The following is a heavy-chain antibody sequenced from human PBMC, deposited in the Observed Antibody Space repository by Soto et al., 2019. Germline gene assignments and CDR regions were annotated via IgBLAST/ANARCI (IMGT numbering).Heavy chain of an antibody. CDR2: SSNSGTFA. D-gene: IGHD1-1*01. V-gene: IGHV3-11*06. CDR3: ARSGDNFNVLDY. CDR1: GFTFSDYY. Sequence: GGSLSLSCAACGFTFSDYYMSWVRQAPGRGLEWISYSSNSGTFARYATSVKGRFSISRDNANNSLYLEMNSLRVEDTAEYYCARSGDNFNVLDYWGQGTPVTVSS. J-gene: IGHJ4*02.